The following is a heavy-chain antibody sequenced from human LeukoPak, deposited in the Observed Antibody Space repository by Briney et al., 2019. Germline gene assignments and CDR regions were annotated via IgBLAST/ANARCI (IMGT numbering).Heavy chain of an antibody. J-gene: IGHJ3*02. CDR2: IRYDGTNK. CDR1: GFTFSSYG. D-gene: IGHD7-27*01. V-gene: IGHV3-30*02. CDR3: ARDLGNTRDAFDI. Sequence: GGSLRLSCAASGFTFSSYGMHWVRQAPGKGLEWVAFIRYDGTNKNYADSVKGRFTISKDNSKNTLYLQMNSLRAEDTAVYYCARDLGNTRDAFDIWGQGTMVTVPS.